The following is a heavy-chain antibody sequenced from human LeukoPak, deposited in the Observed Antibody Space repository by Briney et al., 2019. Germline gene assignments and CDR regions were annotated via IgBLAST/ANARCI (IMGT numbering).Heavy chain of an antibody. CDR1: GGSVSSSSYY. CDR2: IYYSGST. D-gene: IGHD6-19*01. CDR3: ARHIPGIAVAGPFDI. V-gene: IGHV4-39*01. Sequence: SETLSLTCTVSGGSVSSSSYYWGWIRQPPGKGLEWIGSIYYSGSTYYNPSLKSRVTISVDTSKNQFSLKLSSVTAADTAVYYCARHIPGIAVAGPFDIWGQGTMVTVSS. J-gene: IGHJ3*02.